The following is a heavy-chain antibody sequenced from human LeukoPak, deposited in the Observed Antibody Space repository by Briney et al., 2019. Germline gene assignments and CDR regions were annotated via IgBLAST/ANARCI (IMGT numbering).Heavy chain of an antibody. CDR2: IYYSEST. CDR1: GGSISSSSYH. J-gene: IGHJ5*02. D-gene: IGHD3-3*01. Sequence: SETLSLTCTVSGGSISSSSYHWGWIRQPPGKGLEWIGRIYYSESTYYTPPLKRRLTLAVDTPKQQFSLKLSSVTAADAAVYYCARDRAPPLRFLEWYQYNWFDPWGQGTLVTVSS. CDR3: ARDRAPPLRFLEWYQYNWFDP. V-gene: IGHV4-39*07.